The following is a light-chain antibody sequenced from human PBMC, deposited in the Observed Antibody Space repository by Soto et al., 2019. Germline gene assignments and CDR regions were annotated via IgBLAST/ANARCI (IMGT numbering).Light chain of an antibody. J-gene: IGKJ1*01. CDR2: GAS. CDR1: QSVDSN. Sequence: EVVMTQSPATLSVSPGERATLSCRASQSVDSNLVWYQQKPGQAPRLLIYGASTRATGITGRFSGSGFGTEFTLAISSLQSEDFAVYYCQQYKHWPRTFGQGTKVEIK. CDR3: QQYKHWPRT. V-gene: IGKV3-15*01.